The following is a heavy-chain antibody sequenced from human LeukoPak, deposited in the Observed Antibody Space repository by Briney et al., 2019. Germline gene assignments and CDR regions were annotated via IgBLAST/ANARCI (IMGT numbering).Heavy chain of an antibody. CDR3: VRDRSYGSQYYYYIDV. CDR1: GFTFTSCA. J-gene: IGHJ6*03. V-gene: IGHV3-48*01. Sequence: PGGPLRLSCTASGFTFTSCAMNWVRQTPGKGLEWVSYISASSANIHYADSVKGRFTVSRDNAKNSLYLQMNSLTAEDTATYYCVRDRSYGSQYYYYIDVWGRGTTVTVSS. D-gene: IGHD4-17*01. CDR2: ISASSANI.